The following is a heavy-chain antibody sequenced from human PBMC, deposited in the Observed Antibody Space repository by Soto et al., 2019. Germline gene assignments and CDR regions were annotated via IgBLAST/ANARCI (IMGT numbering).Heavy chain of an antibody. D-gene: IGHD2-15*01. CDR1: GFTFSSSA. J-gene: IGHJ6*02. Sequence: EVQLLESGGGLVQPGGSLRLSCAASGFTFSSSAMSWVRQAPAKGLGWVSAISGSGDRTYYADSVRGRFTISRDNSKNTLYLQMNSLRAEDTAVYYCPNLYGSNGMDVWGQGTTVAVSS. V-gene: IGHV3-23*01. CDR2: ISGSGDRT. CDR3: PNLYGSNGMDV.